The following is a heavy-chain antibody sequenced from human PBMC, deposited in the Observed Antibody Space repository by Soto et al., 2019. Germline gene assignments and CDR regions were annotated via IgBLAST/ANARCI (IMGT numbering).Heavy chain of an antibody. CDR1: GFTFSSYW. J-gene: IGHJ4*02. CDR2: IKQDGSEK. CDR3: ARDWDDFWSGYYSDY. D-gene: IGHD3-3*01. V-gene: IGHV3-7*01. Sequence: GGSLRLSCAASGFTFSSYWMSWVRQAPGKGLEWVANIKQDGSEKYYVDSVKGRFTISRDNAKNSLYLQMNSLRAEDTAVYYCARDWDDFWSGYYSDYWGQGTLVTVSS.